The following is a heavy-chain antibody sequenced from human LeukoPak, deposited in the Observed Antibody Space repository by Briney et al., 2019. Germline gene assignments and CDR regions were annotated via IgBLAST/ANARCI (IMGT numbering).Heavy chain of an antibody. Sequence: SQTLSLTCTVSGGSISSGGYYWSWIRQHPGKGLEWIGHIYYSGSTYYNPSLKSRVTISVDTSKNQFSLKLSSVTAADTAVYYCARVIRYCSSTSCYFYFDYWGQGTLVTVSS. CDR3: ARVIRYCSSTSCYFYFDY. D-gene: IGHD2-2*01. CDR2: IYYSGST. CDR1: GGSISSGGYY. J-gene: IGHJ4*02. V-gene: IGHV4-31*03.